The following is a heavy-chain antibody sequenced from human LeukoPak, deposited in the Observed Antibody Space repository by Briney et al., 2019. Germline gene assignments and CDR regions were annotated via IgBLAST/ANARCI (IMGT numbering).Heavy chain of an antibody. CDR2: INSDGGTT. Sequence: GGSLRLSCAASGFTFSSYWMHWVRQAPGKGLACVSRINSDGGTTTYADSVKGRFTISRDNAKNTLYLQMNSLRVEDTAVYYCARAGVVGATIALDIWGQGTMGTVSS. V-gene: IGHV3-74*01. J-gene: IGHJ3*02. D-gene: IGHD1-26*01. CDR3: ARAGVVGATIALDI. CDR1: GFTFSSYW.